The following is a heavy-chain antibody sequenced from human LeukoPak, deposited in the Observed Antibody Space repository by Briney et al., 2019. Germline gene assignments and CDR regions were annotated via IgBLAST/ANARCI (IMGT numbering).Heavy chain of an antibody. V-gene: IGHV3-23*01. CDR2: ISGSGGNT. D-gene: IGHD6-13*01. CDR3: AKGPAAQPDY. Sequence: GGPLRISCAASGFTFGSYAMNWVRQGPEKGLEWVSAISGSGGNTYYVDSVKGRFTISRDNSKNTLYLQMNFLRAEDTAVYYCAKGPAAQPDYWGQGTLVTVSS. CDR1: GFTFGSYA. J-gene: IGHJ4*02.